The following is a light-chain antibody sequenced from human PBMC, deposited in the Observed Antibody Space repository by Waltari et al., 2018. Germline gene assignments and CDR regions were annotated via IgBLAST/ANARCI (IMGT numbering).Light chain of an antibody. CDR3: QQYDNPLTT. CDR2: DAS. CDR1: QDISNY. J-gene: IGKJ3*01. V-gene: IGKV1-33*01. Sequence: DIQMTQSPSPLSASVGDRVTITCQASQDISNYLNWYQQKPGKAPKLLIYDASNLETGVPSRFSGSGSGTDFTFTISSLQPEDIATYYCQQYDNPLTTFGPGTKVDIK.